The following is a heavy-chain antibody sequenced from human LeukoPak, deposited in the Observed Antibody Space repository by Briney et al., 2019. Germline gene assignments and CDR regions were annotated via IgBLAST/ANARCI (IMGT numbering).Heavy chain of an antibody. CDR2: MSPNSGDT. CDR1: GYTFTTHD. CDR3: VRTPPNWGFDY. V-gene: IGHV1-8*01. Sequence: GASVKVSCKASGYTFTTHDINWVRQATGQGPEWLGWMSPNSGDTGYAQKFQGRVTMTSDSSISTAYMEPSSLRSEDTAIYYCVRTPPNWGFDYWGQGTLVTVSS. J-gene: IGHJ4*02. D-gene: IGHD7-27*01.